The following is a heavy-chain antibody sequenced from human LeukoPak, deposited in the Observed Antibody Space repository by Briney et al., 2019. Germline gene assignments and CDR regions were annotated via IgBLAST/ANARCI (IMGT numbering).Heavy chain of an antibody. V-gene: IGHV3-53*01. CDR2: IYSGGST. CDR3: ARTPPTYFDY. CDR1: GFTVSSNY. Sequence: GGSLRLSCAASGFTVSSNYMSWVRQAPGKGLEWVSVIYSGGSTYYADSVKGRFTISRDNAKNSLYLQMNSLRAEDTAVYYCARTPPTYFDYWGQGTLVTVSS. J-gene: IGHJ4*02.